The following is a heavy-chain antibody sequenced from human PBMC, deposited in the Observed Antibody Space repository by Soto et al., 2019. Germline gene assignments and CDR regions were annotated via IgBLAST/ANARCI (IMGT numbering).Heavy chain of an antibody. J-gene: IGHJ5*02. V-gene: IGHV5-51*01. CDR2: IFPSDSDT. Sequence: PGESLKISCSTSGYRFTSYWIAWVRQMPGKGLEWMGIIFPSDSDTRYSPSFQGQVTISADRSTSTVFPQWASLKASDTAVYFCAKKDKSGYFNWFDPWGQGTPVTVSS. D-gene: IGHD3-22*01. CDR3: AKKDKSGYFNWFDP. CDR1: GYRFTSYW.